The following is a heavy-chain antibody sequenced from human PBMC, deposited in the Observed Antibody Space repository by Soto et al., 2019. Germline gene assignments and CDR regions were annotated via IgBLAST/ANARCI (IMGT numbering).Heavy chain of an antibody. V-gene: IGHV3-30*18. J-gene: IGHJ5*02. CDR2: ISSDGNNK. Sequence: QVQLLESGGGAVQPGRSLRLSCAASGFTFDSHGMHWVRQAPGKGLEWVAVISSDGNNKYYADSVKGRFTISRDNFNNILYLQMSSMRAEDTAVYYCAKDLLPNTVTTCGSWGQGTLVTVSS. CDR1: GFTFDSHG. D-gene: IGHD4-17*01. CDR3: AKDLLPNTVTTCGS.